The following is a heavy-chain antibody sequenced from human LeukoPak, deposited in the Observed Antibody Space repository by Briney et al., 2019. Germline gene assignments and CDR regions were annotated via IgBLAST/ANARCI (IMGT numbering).Heavy chain of an antibody. V-gene: IGHV3-23*01. CDR1: GFTFSSYA. J-gene: IGHJ4*02. D-gene: IGHD6-19*01. CDR2: ISGNGGST. CDR3: AKSSRSGWSTEFDY. Sequence: GGSLRLSCAASGFTFSSYAMSWVRQAPGKGLEWVSAISGNGGSTYYADSVKGRFTISRDNSKNTLYLQMNSLRAEDTAVYYCAKSSRSGWSTEFDYWGQGTLVTVSS.